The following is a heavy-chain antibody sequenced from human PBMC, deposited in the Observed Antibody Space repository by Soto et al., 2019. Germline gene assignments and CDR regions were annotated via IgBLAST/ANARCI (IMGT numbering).Heavy chain of an antibody. CDR3: ARSLGPPGRSQLPNYYYYGMDG. J-gene: IGHJ6*02. Sequence: ASVKVSCKASGGTFSSYAISWVRQAPGQGLEWMGGIIPIFGTANCAQKFQGRVTITADESTSTAYMELSSLRSEDTAVYYCARSLGPPGRSQLPNYYYYGMDGWGQGTSVTGSS. D-gene: IGHD2-2*01. CDR1: GGTFSSYA. V-gene: IGHV1-69*13. CDR2: IIPIFGTA.